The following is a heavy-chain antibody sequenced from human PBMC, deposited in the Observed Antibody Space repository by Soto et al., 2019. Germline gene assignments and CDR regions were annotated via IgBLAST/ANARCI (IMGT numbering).Heavy chain of an antibody. Sequence: ASVKVSCKVSGYTLTELSMHWVRQAPGKGLEWMGGFDPEDGETIYAQKFQGRVTMTEGTSTDTAYMELSSLRSEDTAVYYCATAHPYSGSYYFLYYFDYWGQGTLVTVSS. J-gene: IGHJ4*02. CDR3: ATAHPYSGSYYFLYYFDY. CDR2: FDPEDGET. D-gene: IGHD1-26*01. CDR1: GYTLTELS. V-gene: IGHV1-24*01.